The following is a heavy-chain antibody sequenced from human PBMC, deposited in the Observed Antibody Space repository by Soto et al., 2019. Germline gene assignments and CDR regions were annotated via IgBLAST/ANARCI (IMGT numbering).Heavy chain of an antibody. CDR1: GGSVSSSSYY. Sequence: PSETLSLTCTVSGGSVSSSSYYWSWIRQPPGKGLEWIAYMSYSGTTNYNPSLKSRVTISVHTSKTQFSLKVSSVPVADTAVYYCARAINFEFWSASQSAYYFDYWGQGTLVSVSS. CDR3: ARAINFEFWSASQSAYYFDY. V-gene: IGHV4-61*01. CDR2: MSYSGTT. D-gene: IGHD3-3*01. J-gene: IGHJ4*02.